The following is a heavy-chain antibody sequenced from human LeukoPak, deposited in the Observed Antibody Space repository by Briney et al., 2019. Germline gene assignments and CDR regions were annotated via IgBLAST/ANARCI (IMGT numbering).Heavy chain of an antibody. CDR1: GFTFSGYA. Sequence: GGSLRLPCAASGFTFSGYAMHWVRQAPGKGLEWVSVISYDGSNKYCADSVKGRFTISRDNSKNTLYLQMSSLRAEDTAVYYCAGAWMATIIDYWGQGTLVTASS. CDR2: ISYDGSNK. V-gene: IGHV3-30-3*01. J-gene: IGHJ4*02. CDR3: AGAWMATIIDY. D-gene: IGHD5-24*01.